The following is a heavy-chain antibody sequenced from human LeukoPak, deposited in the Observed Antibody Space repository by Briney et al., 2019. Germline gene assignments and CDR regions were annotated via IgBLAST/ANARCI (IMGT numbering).Heavy chain of an antibody. V-gene: IGHV4-59*12. CDR2: IYYSGST. Sequence: SETLSLTCTVSGGAISSYYWSWIRQPPGKGLEWIGYIYYSGSTNYNPSLKSRVTISVDTSKNQFSLKLSSVTAADTAVYYCARDPYYYDSSGYSFAFDIWGQGTMVTVSS. CDR1: GGAISSYY. J-gene: IGHJ3*02. D-gene: IGHD3-22*01. CDR3: ARDPYYYDSSGYSFAFDI.